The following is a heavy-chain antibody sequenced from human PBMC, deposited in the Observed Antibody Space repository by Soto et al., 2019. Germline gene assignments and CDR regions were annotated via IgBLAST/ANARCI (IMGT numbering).Heavy chain of an antibody. V-gene: IGHV2-5*02. J-gene: IGHJ3*02. CDR2: IYWDDDT. CDR1: GFSLSTDRMA. Sequence: QITLKESGPTLVKPTQTLTLTCTFSGFSLSTDRMAVGWIRQPPGKALEWLALIYWDDDTRYTPSLKSRVTITKYASKNQVVLTMTNMDPVDTATYYCAHRSRDSYTFDIWGQGTMVTVSS. CDR3: AHRSRDSYTFDI. D-gene: IGHD2-21*02.